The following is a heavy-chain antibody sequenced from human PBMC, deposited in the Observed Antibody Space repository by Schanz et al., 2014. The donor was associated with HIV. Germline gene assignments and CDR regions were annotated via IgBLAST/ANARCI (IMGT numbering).Heavy chain of an antibody. D-gene: IGHD3-9*01. J-gene: IGHJ6*02. CDR3: AKDSTLTARTNEYFNFYGMDV. CDR1: GFTFSSYA. V-gene: IGHV3-23*04. CDR2: ISGSGGST. Sequence: EVQLVESGGGLVKPGGSLRLSCAASGFTFSSYAMSWVRQAPGKGLEWVSAISGSGGSTYYADSVKGRFTISRDNSKDTLYLQMNGLRAEDTAVYYCAKDSTLTARTNEYFNFYGMDVWGQGTTVTVSS.